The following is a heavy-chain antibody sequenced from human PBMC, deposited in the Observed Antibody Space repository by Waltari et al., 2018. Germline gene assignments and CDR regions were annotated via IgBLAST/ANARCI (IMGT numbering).Heavy chain of an antibody. D-gene: IGHD2-2*01. CDR1: GFTFSSYA. V-gene: IGHV3-23*01. CDR2: ISGSGGST. CDR3: AKDIVVVPAARGYFDY. J-gene: IGHJ4*02. Sequence: EVQLLEYGGGLVQPGGSLRLSCAASGFTFSSYAMSWVRQAPGEGLEWVSAISGSGGSTYYADSVKGRFTISRDNSKNTLYLQMNSLRAEDTAVYYCAKDIVVVPAARGYFDYWGQGTLVTVSS.